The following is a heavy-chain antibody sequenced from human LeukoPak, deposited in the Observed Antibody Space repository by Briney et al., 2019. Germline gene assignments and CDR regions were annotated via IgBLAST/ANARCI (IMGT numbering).Heavy chain of an antibody. CDR1: GYKFTGYY. J-gene: IGHJ4*02. Sequence: ASVKVSCKASGYKFTGYYIHWVRQAPGQGLEWMGWINPNTGGTDFADNFQGRVTMTRDTSISTVYMELSGLRLDDSGIYYCARDFSSIITTRHDYWGQGTQVTVSS. CDR2: INPNTGGT. V-gene: IGHV1-2*02. D-gene: IGHD4-11*01. CDR3: ARDFSSIITTRHDY.